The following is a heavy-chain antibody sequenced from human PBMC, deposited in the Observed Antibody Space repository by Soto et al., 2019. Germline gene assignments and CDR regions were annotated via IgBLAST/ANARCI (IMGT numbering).Heavy chain of an antibody. CDR2: IYYSGST. J-gene: IGHJ4*02. CDR3: ARILGLPDSDY. D-gene: IGHD2-15*01. Sequence: SETLCLTCTVSGGSIGSYYGSWIRHPPGKGLEWIGYIYYSGSTNYNPSLKSRVTISVDTSKNQFSLKLSSVTAADTSVYYCARILGLPDSDYWGQGTLVTVSP. CDR1: GGSIGSYY. V-gene: IGHV4-59*01.